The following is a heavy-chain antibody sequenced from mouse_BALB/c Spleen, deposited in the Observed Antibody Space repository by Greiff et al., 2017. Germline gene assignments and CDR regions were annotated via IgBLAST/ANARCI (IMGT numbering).Heavy chain of an antibody. V-gene: IGHV1-82*01. Sequence: QVQLKESGPELVKPGASVKISCKASGYAFSSSWMNWVKQRPGQGLEWIGRIYPGDGDTNYNGKFKGKATLTADKSSSTAYMQLSSLTSVDSAVYFCARGHYGSSPYAMDYWGQGTSVTVSS. CDR3: ARGHYGSSPYAMDY. CDR2: IYPGDGDT. J-gene: IGHJ4*01. CDR1: GYAFSSSW. D-gene: IGHD1-1*01.